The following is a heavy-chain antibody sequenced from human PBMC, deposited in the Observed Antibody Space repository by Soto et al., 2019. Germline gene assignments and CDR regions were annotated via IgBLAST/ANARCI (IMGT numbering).Heavy chain of an antibody. Sequence: SETLSLTCTVSGGSISSGGYYWSWIRQHPGKGLEWIGYIYYSGSTYYNPSLKSRVTISVDTSKKQFSLKLSSVTAADTAFYYCARGYYYGSGSYYPLFDYWGQGTLVTVSS. J-gene: IGHJ4*02. D-gene: IGHD3-10*01. CDR3: ARGYYYGSGSYYPLFDY. V-gene: IGHV4-30-4*08. CDR1: GGSISSGGYY. CDR2: IYYSGST.